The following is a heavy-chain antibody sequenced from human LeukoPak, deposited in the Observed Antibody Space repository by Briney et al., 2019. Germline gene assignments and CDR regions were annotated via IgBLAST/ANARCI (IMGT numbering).Heavy chain of an antibody. V-gene: IGHV4-39*01. D-gene: IGHD5-18*01. J-gene: IGHJ3*02. CDR1: GGPISSSSYY. Sequence: SETLSLTCTVSGGPISSSSYYWGWIRQPPGKGLEWIGSIYYSGSTYYNPSLKSRVTISVDTSKNQFSLKLSSVTAADTAVYYCASNSYGYRGRVDAFDIWGQGTMVTVSS. CDR2: IYYSGST. CDR3: ASNSYGYRGRVDAFDI.